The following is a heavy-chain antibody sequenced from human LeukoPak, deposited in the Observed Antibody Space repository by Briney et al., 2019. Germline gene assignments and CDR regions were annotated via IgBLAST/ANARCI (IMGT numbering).Heavy chain of an antibody. D-gene: IGHD3-3*01. CDR3: ARVDYDFWSGYYTGHYYMDV. CDR1: GGSISSHY. J-gene: IGHJ6*03. Sequence: SETLSLTCTVSGGSISSHYWSWIRQPPGKGLEWIGYFYYSGSTNYNPSLKSRVTISVDTSKNQFSLKLSSVTAADTAVYYCARVDYDFWSGYYTGHYYMDVWGKGTTVTVSS. V-gene: IGHV4-59*11. CDR2: FYYSGST.